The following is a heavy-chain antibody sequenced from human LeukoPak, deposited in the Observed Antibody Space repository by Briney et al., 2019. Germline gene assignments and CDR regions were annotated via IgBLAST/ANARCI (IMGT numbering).Heavy chain of an antibody. D-gene: IGHD2-15*01. CDR2: IFSSGST. V-gene: IGHV4-59*08. J-gene: IGHJ3*02. Sequence: KSSETLSLTCTVSGGSISNYYWSWIRQPPGKGLEWIGYIFSSGSTNYNPSLQSRVTISLVTSTSQFSLRLRSVTAADTAVYYCARHLPRTDIGYAFDIWGQGTVVTVSS. CDR3: ARHLPRTDIGYAFDI. CDR1: GGSISNYY.